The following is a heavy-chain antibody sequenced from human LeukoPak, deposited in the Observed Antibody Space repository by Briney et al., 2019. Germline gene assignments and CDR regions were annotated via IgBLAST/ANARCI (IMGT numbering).Heavy chain of an antibody. V-gene: IGHV1-2*02. CDR3: ARDVLTTFGYFSAADDF. CDR2: ISPSSGGT. CDR1: GYTFTDYY. D-gene: IGHD3-10*02. J-gene: IGHJ4*02. Sequence: ASVKVSRKASGYTFTDYYMHWVRQAPGQGLEWMGWISPSSGGTNYAQKFRGRVTMTRDTSTGTAYMELSRLRSDDTAMYYCARDVLTTFGYFSAADDFWGQGTLVTVSS.